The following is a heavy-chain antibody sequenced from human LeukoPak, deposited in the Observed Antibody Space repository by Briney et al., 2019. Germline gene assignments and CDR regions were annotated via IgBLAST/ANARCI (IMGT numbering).Heavy chain of an antibody. V-gene: IGHV1-69*05. D-gene: IGHD4-17*01. CDR2: IIPIFGTA. J-gene: IGHJ6*03. CDR1: GGTFISYA. Sequence: SVKVSCKASGGTFISYAISWVRQAPGQGLEGMGGIIPIFGTAKYAQKFQGRVTITTDDSTSTAYMELSSLRSEDTAVYYCARGRNSDYGDSRDYYYYMDVWGKGTTVTVSS. CDR3: ARGRNSDYGDSRDYYYYMDV.